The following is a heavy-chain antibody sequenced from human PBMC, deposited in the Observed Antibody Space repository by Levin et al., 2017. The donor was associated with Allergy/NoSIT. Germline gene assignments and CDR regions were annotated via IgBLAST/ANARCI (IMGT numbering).Heavy chain of an antibody. V-gene: IGHV3-64*01. D-gene: IGHD4-17*01. CDR2: ISSNGRST. J-gene: IGHJ4*02. Sequence: GGSLRLSCAASGFTFSNYAMHWVRQAPGKGLEYVSAISSNGRSTYYANSVKGRFTISRDNSKNTLYLQMGSLRPEDMAVYYCARRSNYGDLDYWGQGTLVTVSS. CDR3: ARRSNYGDLDY. CDR1: GFTFSNYA.